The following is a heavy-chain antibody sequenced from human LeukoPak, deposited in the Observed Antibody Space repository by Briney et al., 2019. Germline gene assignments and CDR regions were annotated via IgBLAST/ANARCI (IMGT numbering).Heavy chain of an antibody. Sequence: SETLSLTCAVYGGSFSGYYWSWIRQPPWKGLEWIGEINHSGSTNYNPSLKSRVTISVDTSKNQFSLKLSSVTAADTAVYYCARLGLMYSSSSPKYYFDYWGQGTLVTVSS. J-gene: IGHJ4*02. V-gene: IGHV4-34*01. CDR1: GGSFSGYY. D-gene: IGHD6-6*01. CDR3: ARLGLMYSSSSPKYYFDY. CDR2: INHSGST.